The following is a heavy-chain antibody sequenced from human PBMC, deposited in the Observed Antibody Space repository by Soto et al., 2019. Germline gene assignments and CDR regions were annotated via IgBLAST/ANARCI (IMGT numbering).Heavy chain of an antibody. Sequence: SETLSLTCAVSGGSISSGGYSWSWIRQPPGKGLEWIGYIYHSGSTYYNPSLKSRVTISVDRSKNQFSLKLSSVTAADTAVYYCARVKASGVIFDYWGQGTLVTVSS. CDR1: GGSISSGGYS. D-gene: IGHD3-10*01. CDR3: ARVKASGVIFDY. J-gene: IGHJ4*02. V-gene: IGHV4-30-2*01. CDR2: IYHSGST.